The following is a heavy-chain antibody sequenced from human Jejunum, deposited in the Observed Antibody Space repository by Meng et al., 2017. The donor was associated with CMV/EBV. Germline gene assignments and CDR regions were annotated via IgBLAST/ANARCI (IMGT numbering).Heavy chain of an antibody. V-gene: IGHV3-23*01. CDR2: ISGVGGST. J-gene: IGHJ3*01. CDR3: AAAVTGAFDV. Sequence: SCAASGFPFSVYGMGWVRQVPGKGLEWVSVISGVGGSTYYTDSVKGRFTISRDNSMKRLYLQMNSLRAEDTAIYYCAAAVTGAFDVWGQGTMVTVSS. CDR1: GFPFSVYG.